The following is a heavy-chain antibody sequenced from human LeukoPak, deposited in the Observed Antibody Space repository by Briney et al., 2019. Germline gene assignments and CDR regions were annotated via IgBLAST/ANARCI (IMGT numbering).Heavy chain of an antibody. D-gene: IGHD3-10*01. CDR3: ARVIRGNYYGSGSYYNRYYYMDV. CDR1: GGSFSGYY. V-gene: IGHV4-34*01. J-gene: IGHJ6*03. Sequence: SETLSLTCAVYGGSFSGYYWSWIRQPPGKGLEWIGEINHSGSTNYNPSLKSRVTISVGTSKNQFSLKLSSVTAADTAVYYCARVIRGNYYGSGSYYNRYYYMDVWGKGTTVTVSS. CDR2: INHSGST.